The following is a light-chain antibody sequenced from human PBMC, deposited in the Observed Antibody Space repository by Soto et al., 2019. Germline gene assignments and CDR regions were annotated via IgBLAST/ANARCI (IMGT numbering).Light chain of an antibody. V-gene: IGKV1-27*01. CDR1: LVISNY. J-gene: IGKJ4*01. Sequence: DIQMIQAPSSLLTSVGDKVTNTCRASLVISNYLAWYQQKPGQVPKLVIYAAFSFQSGVPSRFSGSGSGTDFTLTISSLQPEDVATYYCQKYNSAPRGFGGGTKVHIK. CDR2: AAF. CDR3: QKYNSAPRG.